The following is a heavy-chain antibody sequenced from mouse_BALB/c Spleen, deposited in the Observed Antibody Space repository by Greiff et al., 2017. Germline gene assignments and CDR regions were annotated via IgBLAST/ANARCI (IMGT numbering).Heavy chain of an antibody. CDR3: ARGLDGSSWFAY. Sequence: LMAPSQSLSITCTVSGFSLTSYGVHWVRQPPGKGLEWLGVIWAGGSTNYNSALMSRLSISKDNSKSQVFLKMNSLQTDDTAMYYCARGLDGSSWFAYWGQGTLVTVSA. J-gene: IGHJ3*01. CDR1: GFSLTSYG. D-gene: IGHD2-3*01. CDR2: IWAGGST. V-gene: IGHV2-9*02.